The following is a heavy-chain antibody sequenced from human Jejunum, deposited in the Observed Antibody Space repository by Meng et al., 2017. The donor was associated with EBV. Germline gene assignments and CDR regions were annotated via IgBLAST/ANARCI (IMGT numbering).Heavy chain of an antibody. CDR1: DGSFSVYY. J-gene: IGHJ4*02. CDR2: ISDNEGT. D-gene: IGHD1-14*01. V-gene: IGHV4-34*01. Sequence: VQIHQWGAGLLSAATALALICAVYDGSFSVYYWSWIRQPPGKGLEWIGEISDNEGTKYNPSLKSRVTVSLDTSKNQFSLRLSSVTAADTALYYCARGPDHSKQGYWGQGTLVTVSS. CDR3: ARGPDHSKQGY.